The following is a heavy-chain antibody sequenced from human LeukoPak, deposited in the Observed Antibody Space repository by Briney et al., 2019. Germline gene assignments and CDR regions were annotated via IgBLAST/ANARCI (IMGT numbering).Heavy chain of an antibody. CDR1: GGSISSSNYH. CDR2: IYYSGTT. Sequence: SETLSLTCTVSGGSISSSNYHWGWIRQPPGKGLEWIGSIYYSGTTYYNPSLKSRVTISVDTSKNQFSLKLSSVTAADTAVYYCARGSSSGYSPLDYWGQGTLVTVSS. D-gene: IGHD3-22*01. J-gene: IGHJ4*02. V-gene: IGHV4-39*01. CDR3: ARGSSSGYSPLDY.